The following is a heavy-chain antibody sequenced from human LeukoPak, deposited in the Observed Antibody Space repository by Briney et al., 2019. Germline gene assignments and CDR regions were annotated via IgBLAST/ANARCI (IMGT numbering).Heavy chain of an antibody. CDR3: ARDHGTMVRGVIRPYYYYGMDV. V-gene: IGHV1-2*02. CDR2: INPHSGGT. CDR1: GYTFTGYY. Sequence: GASVKVSCKASGYTFTGYYMHWVRQAPGQGLEWIGWINPHSGGTNYAQKFQGRVSMTRDTSISTAYMELSRLRSDDTAVYYCARDHGTMVRGVIRPYYYYGMDVWGQGTTVTVSS. D-gene: IGHD3-10*01. J-gene: IGHJ6*02.